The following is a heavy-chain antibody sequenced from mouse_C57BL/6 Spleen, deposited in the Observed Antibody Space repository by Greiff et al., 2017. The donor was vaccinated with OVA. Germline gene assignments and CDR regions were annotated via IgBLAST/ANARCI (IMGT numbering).Heavy chain of an antibody. CDR1: GYSFTGYY. Sequence: VHVKQSGPELVKPGASVKISCKASGYSFTGYYMNWVKQSPEKSLEWIGEINPSTGGTTYNQKFKAKATLTVDKSSSTAYMQLKSLTSEDSAVYYCARIPLITTVSYFDVWGTGTTVTVSS. J-gene: IGHJ1*03. CDR2: INPSTGGT. D-gene: IGHD1-1*01. CDR3: ARIPLITTVSYFDV. V-gene: IGHV1-42*01.